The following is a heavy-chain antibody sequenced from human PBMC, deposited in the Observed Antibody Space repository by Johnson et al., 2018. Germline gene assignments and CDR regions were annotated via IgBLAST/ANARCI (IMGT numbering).Heavy chain of an antibody. CDR1: GFTFSSYG. CDR3: AKDQYYYGSGSYHGQDLYYDYGMDV. CDR2: IWFVGSKK. Sequence: QVQLVQSGGGVVQPGRSLRLSCAASGFTFSSYGMHWVRQAPGQGLEWVAVIWFVGSKKYYADSVEGRFTLPRDNSKKTLYLQMNSPRAEETALYYCAKDQYYYGSGSYHGQDLYYDYGMDVWGQGTTVTVSS. V-gene: IGHV3-33*06. D-gene: IGHD3-10*01. J-gene: IGHJ6*02.